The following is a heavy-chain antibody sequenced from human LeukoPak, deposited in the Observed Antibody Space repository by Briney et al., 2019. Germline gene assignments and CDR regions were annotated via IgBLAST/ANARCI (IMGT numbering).Heavy chain of an antibody. V-gene: IGHV1-8*01. CDR1: GSTFTSYD. CDR2: MNPNSGNT. CDR3: ARAGGKWLGLAKFDY. Sequence: ASVTLSCTASGSTFTSYDINWVRQATGPGHEWMGWMNPNSGNTGYAQKFQGRVTMTRNTSISTAYMELSSLRSEDTAVYYCARAGGKWLGLAKFDYWGQGTLVTAAS. J-gene: IGHJ4*02. D-gene: IGHD3-22*01.